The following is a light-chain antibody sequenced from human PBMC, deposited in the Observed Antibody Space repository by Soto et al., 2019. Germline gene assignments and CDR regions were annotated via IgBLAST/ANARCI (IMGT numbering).Light chain of an antibody. CDR3: QQYGSSPYT. CDR2: GAS. Sequence: EIVVTQSPGTLVLSPGERATLSCRASQSVSSSYLAWYQQKPGQAPRLLIYGASSRATGIPDRFSGSGSGTDFTLTISRLEPEEFAVYSCQQYGSSPYTFGQRTKLEIK. J-gene: IGKJ2*01. V-gene: IGKV3-20*01. CDR1: QSVSSSY.